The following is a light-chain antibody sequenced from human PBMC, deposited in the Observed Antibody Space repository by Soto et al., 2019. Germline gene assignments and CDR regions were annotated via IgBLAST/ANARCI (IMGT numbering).Light chain of an antibody. CDR2: EVS. J-gene: IGLJ3*02. V-gene: IGLV2-8*01. CDR3: QAYDYSLTAFV. Sequence: QSALTQPPSASGSPGQSVTISCTGTSSDVGDDNYVSWYQRHPGKAPKLMISEVSKRPSGVPDRFSGSKSGNTASLTVSGLQAEDEADYYCQAYDYSLTAFVFGGGTKVTVL. CDR1: SSDVGDDNY.